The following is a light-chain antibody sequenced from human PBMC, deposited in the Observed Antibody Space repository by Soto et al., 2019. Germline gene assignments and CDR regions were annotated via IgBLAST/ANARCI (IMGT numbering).Light chain of an antibody. Sequence: EIVMTQSPGTLSVSPGEGATLSCRASQSVGSSLAWYQQKPGQAPRLLIYGASSRATGIPDRFSGSGSGTDFTLTISRLEPEDFAVYYCQQYGSSPITFGQGTRLEIK. CDR1: QSVGSS. J-gene: IGKJ5*01. CDR2: GAS. V-gene: IGKV3-20*01. CDR3: QQYGSSPIT.